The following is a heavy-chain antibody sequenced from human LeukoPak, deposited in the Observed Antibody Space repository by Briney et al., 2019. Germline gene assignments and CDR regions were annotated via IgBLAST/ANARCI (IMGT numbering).Heavy chain of an antibody. D-gene: IGHD6-19*01. Sequence: GGSLRLSCAASGFTFSSYGMHWVRQAPGKGLEWVAVISYDGSNKYYADSVKGRFTISRDNSKNTLYLQMNSLRAEDTAVYYCATQWPDYWGQGTLVTVSP. CDR2: ISYDGSNK. J-gene: IGHJ4*02. CDR3: ATQWPDY. CDR1: GFTFSSYG. V-gene: IGHV3-30*03.